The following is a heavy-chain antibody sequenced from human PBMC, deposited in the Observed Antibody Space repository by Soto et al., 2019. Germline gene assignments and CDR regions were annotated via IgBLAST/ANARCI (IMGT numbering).Heavy chain of an antibody. D-gene: IGHD3-10*01. CDR2: IYTSGST. J-gene: IGHJ5*02. Sequence: PSETLSLTCTVSGGSISSYYWSWIRQPAGKGLEWIGRIYTSGSTNYNPSLKSRVTMSVDTSKNQFSLRLSSVTAADTAVYYCARGVTMVRANWFDPWGQGTLVTVSS. CDR1: GGSISSYY. V-gene: IGHV4-4*07. CDR3: ARGVTMVRANWFDP.